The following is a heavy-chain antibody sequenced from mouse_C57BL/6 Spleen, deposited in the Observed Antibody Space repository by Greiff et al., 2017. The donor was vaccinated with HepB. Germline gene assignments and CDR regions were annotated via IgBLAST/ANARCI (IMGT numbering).Heavy chain of an antibody. J-gene: IGHJ1*03. CDR1: GFTFSDYG. CDR3: AKGGYYGRYFDV. D-gene: IGHD1-2*01. Sequence: EVKLMESGGGLVKPGGSLKLSCAASGFTFSDYGMHWVRQAPEKGLEWVAYISSGSSTIYYADTVKGRFTISRDNAKNTLFLQMTSLRSEDTAMYYCAKGGYYGRYFDVWGTGTTVTVSS. V-gene: IGHV5-17*01. CDR2: ISSGSSTI.